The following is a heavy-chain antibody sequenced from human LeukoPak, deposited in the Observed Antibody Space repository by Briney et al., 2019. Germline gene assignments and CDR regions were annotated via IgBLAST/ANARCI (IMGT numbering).Heavy chain of an antibody. Sequence: GSLRLSCAASGFTFSSYSMKWGRPAPGEGLGWGSSISSSSSYIYYADSVKGRFTISRDNAKNSLYLQMNSLRAEDTAVYYCARAICSGGSCYYGMDVWGQGTTVTVSS. CDR1: GFTFSSYS. V-gene: IGHV3-21*01. D-gene: IGHD2-15*01. J-gene: IGHJ6*02. CDR3: ARAICSGGSCYYGMDV. CDR2: ISSSSSYI.